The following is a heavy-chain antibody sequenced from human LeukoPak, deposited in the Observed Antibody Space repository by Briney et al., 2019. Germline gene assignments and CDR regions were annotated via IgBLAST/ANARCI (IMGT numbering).Heavy chain of an antibody. V-gene: IGHV3-30*18. D-gene: IGHD5-12*01. CDR2: ISYDGSNK. CDR3: AKDLKQWLRSPFDY. CDR1: GFTFSRYG. Sequence: GRSLRLSCAASGFTFSRYGMHWVRQAPGKGLEWVAVISYDGSNKYYADSVKGRFTISRDNSKNTLYLQMNSLRAEDTAVYYCAKDLKQWLRSPFDYWGQGTLVTVSS. J-gene: IGHJ4*02.